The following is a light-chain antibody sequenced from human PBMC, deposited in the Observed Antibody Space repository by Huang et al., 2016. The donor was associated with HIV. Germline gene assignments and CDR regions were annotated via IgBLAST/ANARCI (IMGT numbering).Light chain of an antibody. CDR3: QHQWT. Sequence: DIQMTQSPPTLSAFVGDRVTITCRANQRINNWLAWYQQKPGQAPNLLISKASNLESGVSSRFSGNGSGTEFTLTISSLQPDDLATYYCQHQWTFGQGTKVKI. CDR1: QRINNW. CDR2: KAS. V-gene: IGKV1-5*03. J-gene: IGKJ1*01.